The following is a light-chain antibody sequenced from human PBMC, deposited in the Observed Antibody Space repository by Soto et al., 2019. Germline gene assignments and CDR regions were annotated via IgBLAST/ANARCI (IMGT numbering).Light chain of an antibody. CDR1: QTISSW. CDR2: KAS. V-gene: IGKV1-5*03. Sequence: DIQMTQSPSTLSASVGDRVTITCRASQTISSWLAWYQQKPGKAPKLLIYKASTLKSGVPSMFSGCGSGTEFTLTISNLQPDDFATYYCQHYNSYSEAFGRGTKGDIK. J-gene: IGKJ1*01. CDR3: QHYNSYSEA.